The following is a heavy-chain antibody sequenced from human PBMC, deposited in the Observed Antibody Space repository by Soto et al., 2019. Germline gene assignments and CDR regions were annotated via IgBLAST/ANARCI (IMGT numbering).Heavy chain of an antibody. D-gene: IGHD1-26*01. V-gene: IGHV1-69*01. CDR3: AADVGATARAFDY. CDR2: VIPIFDTV. J-gene: IGHJ4*02. Sequence: QVQLVQSGAEVKKPGSSVKVSCKASGGTFSTYAISWVRQAPGQGLEWMGGVIPIFDTVNYAQRFQGRVTITADESTTTAYMELSCLGSEDTAVYYCAADVGATARAFDYWGQGTLVTVSS. CDR1: GGTFSTYA.